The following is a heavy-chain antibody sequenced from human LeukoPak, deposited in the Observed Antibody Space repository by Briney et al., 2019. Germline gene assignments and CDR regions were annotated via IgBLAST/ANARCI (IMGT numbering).Heavy chain of an antibody. CDR1: GFPFSIYS. J-gene: IGHJ5*02. Sequence: GGSLRLSCAASGFPFSIYSMNWVRQAPGKGLEWVTFISGGGSYIYYAETVKGGFTIYRDNAKNSLYLQINSLRAEDTSIYYCASDPVASGRFGEVASWGQGTLVTVSS. V-gene: IGHV3-21*01. D-gene: IGHD3-10*01. CDR2: ISGGGSYI. CDR3: ASDPVASGRFGEVAS.